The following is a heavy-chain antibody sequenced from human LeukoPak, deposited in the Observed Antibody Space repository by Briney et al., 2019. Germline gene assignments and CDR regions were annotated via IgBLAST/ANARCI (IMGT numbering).Heavy chain of an antibody. D-gene: IGHD3-22*01. Sequence: SETLSLTCTVSGGSISSYYWSWIRQPPGKGLEWIGYIFSSGSTSYNPSLKSRVTISVDTSKNQFSLKLSSVTAADTAVYYCARHLGYYDSSGYQFDPWGQGTLVTVSS. CDR1: GGSISSYY. J-gene: IGHJ5*02. CDR2: IFSSGST. V-gene: IGHV4-4*09. CDR3: ARHLGYYDSSGYQFDP.